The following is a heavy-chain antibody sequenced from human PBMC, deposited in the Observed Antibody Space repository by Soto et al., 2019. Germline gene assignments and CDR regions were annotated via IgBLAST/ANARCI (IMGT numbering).Heavy chain of an antibody. D-gene: IGHD4-17*01. Sequence: GGSLRLSCAASGFTFDDYAMHWVRQAPGKGLEWVSGISWNSGSIGYADSVKGRFTISRDNAKNTLYLQMNSLRAEDTAVYYFARDTTVTTDAFDIWGQGTMVTVSS. CDR1: GFTFDDYA. J-gene: IGHJ3*02. V-gene: IGHV3-9*01. CDR2: ISWNSGSI. CDR3: ARDTTVTTDAFDI.